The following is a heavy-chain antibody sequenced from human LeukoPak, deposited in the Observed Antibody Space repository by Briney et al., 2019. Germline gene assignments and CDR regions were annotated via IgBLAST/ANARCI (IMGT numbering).Heavy chain of an antibody. CDR1: GGSISSSSYY. V-gene: IGHV4-39*07. D-gene: IGHD2-21*02. J-gene: IGHJ4*02. CDR2: IYYSGST. Sequence: PSETLSLTCTVSGGSISSSSYYWGWIRQPPGKGLEWIGSIYYSGSTYYNPSLKSRVTISVDTSKNQFSLKLSSVTAADTAVYYCARFVVVTAISNDGFDYWGQGTLVTVSS. CDR3: ARFVVVTAISNDGFDY.